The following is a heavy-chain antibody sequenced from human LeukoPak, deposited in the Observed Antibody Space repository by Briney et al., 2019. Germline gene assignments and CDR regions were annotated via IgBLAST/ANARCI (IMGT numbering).Heavy chain of an antibody. Sequence: SEKVSCKASGFTFTSSAVQWVRQARGQRLEWIGWIVVGSGKTNYEQKFQERVTITRDMSISTVYMELSSLRSEDTAVYYCAAAQNYYGSGMEYFQHWGQGTLVTVSS. J-gene: IGHJ1*01. CDR2: IVVGSGKT. CDR3: AAAQNYYGSGMEYFQH. D-gene: IGHD3-10*01. V-gene: IGHV1-58*01. CDR1: GFTFTSSA.